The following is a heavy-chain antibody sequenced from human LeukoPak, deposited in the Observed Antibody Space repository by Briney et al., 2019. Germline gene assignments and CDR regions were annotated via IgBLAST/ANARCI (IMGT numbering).Heavy chain of an antibody. J-gene: IGHJ4*02. CDR2: IIPIFGTA. CDR1: GGTFSSYA. V-gene: IGHV1-69*06. Sequence: GASVKVSCKASGGTFSSYAISWVRQAPGQGLEWMGGIIPIFGTANYAQKFQGRVTMTEDTSTDTAYMELSSLRSEDTAVYYCATRMITFGGGGENWGQGTLVTVSS. D-gene: IGHD3-16*01. CDR3: ATRMITFGGGGEN.